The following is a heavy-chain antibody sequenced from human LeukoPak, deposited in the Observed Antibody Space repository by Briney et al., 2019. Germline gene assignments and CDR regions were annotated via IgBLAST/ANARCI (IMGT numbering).Heavy chain of an antibody. CDR2: IYYSGST. CDR1: GGSISSSSYY. CDR3: ARAGAVAGPDY. Sequence: SETLSLTCTVSGGSISSSSYYWGWIRQPPGKGLEWIGSIYYSGSTYYNPSLKSRVTISVDTSKNQFSLKLSSVTAADTAVYYCARAGAVAGPDYWGQGTLVTVSS. J-gene: IGHJ4*02. V-gene: IGHV4-39*07. D-gene: IGHD6-19*01.